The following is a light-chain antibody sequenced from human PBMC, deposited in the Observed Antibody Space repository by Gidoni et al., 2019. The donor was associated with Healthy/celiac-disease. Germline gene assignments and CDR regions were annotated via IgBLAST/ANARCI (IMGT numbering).Light chain of an antibody. CDR2: EVS. CDR3: SSYAGSNNCV. V-gene: IGLV2-8*01. Sequence: QYALTQPPSASGSPGQSVTVSCTETSSDVVGYNYVSGYQQHTGNAPNLMIYEVSKRPSGVPDRFSCSKSGNTAFLTVSVLQAEDDADYYCSSYAGSNNCVFGTGTKFTVL. CDR1: SSDVVGYNY. J-gene: IGLJ1*01.